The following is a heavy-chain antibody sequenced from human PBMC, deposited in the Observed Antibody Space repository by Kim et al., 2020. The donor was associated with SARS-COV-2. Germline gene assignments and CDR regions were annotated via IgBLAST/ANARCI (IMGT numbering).Heavy chain of an antibody. J-gene: IGHJ4*02. CDR3: AREPGVGSYHYDY. V-gene: IGHV1-46*04. D-gene: IGHD3-16*02. CDR2: INPSDGGT. CDR1: GYTFTSSL. Sequence: ASVKVSCKASGYTFTSSLIHWVRQAPGQGLEWMGVINPSDGGTNYAQKLQGRVTMTRDTSTTTVYMDLSSLRSEDTAVYYCAREPGVGSYHYDYWGQGILVTVSS.